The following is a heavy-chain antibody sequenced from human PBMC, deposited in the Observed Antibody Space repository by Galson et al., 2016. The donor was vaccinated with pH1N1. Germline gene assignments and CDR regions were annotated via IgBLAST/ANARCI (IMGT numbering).Heavy chain of an antibody. D-gene: IGHD1-26*01. Sequence: LSLTCAVSGDSIGRHYNWGWVRQPPGKGLEWIGSVSHSGNTFYNPSLTSRVTIFIDTPKNQFSLNLNSLTAADMAVYYCVRHFEEFIGSCFDFWGQGALVSVSS. CDR2: VSHSGNT. J-gene: IGHJ4*02. V-gene: IGHV4-38-2*01. CDR3: VRHFEEFIGSCFDF. CDR1: GDSIGRHYN.